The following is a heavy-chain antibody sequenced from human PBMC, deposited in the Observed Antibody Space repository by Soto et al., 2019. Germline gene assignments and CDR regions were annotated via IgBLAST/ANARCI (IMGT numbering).Heavy chain of an antibody. J-gene: IGHJ6*02. CDR3: NTGSSAWDSPTFGMDV. CDR2: IDSKAAGGTT. V-gene: IGHV3-15*04. D-gene: IGHD3-16*01. CDR1: GFTFSDAW. Sequence: RLSWAASGFTFSDAWMIWVRQGPGEGLEWVGRIDSKAAGGTTDYAAPVKGRFSISRDDSKNTLFLEMKSLTSEDTGVYYCNTGSSAWDSPTFGMDVWGQGTQVTVSS.